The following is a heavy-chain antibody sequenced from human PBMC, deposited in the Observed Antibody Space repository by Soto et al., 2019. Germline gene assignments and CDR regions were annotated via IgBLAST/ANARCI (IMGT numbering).Heavy chain of an antibody. V-gene: IGHV3-23*01. J-gene: IGHJ6*03. CDR1: GFTFSSYA. Sequence: PGGSLRLSCAVSGFTFSSYAMSWVRQAPGKGLEWVSAISGGGGSTYYADSVKGRFTISRDNSKNTLYLQMNSLRAEDTAVYYCARDGSGSGYYYMDVWGKGTTVTVS. D-gene: IGHD3-10*01. CDR2: ISGGGGST. CDR3: ARDGSGSGYYYMDV.